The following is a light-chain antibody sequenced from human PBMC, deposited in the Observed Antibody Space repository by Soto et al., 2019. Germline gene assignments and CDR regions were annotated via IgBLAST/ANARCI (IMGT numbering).Light chain of an antibody. Sequence: DIVMTQSPLSLPVTPGEPSSISCRASQSVSIDLAWYQQKPGQAPRLLIYGASTRATDIPPSFTGSGSGTEFTLTISSLQSEDIAVYYCQQYNKWPQTFGQGTKVDIK. CDR3: QQYNKWPQT. CDR1: QSVSID. J-gene: IGKJ1*01. V-gene: IGKV3-15*01. CDR2: GAS.